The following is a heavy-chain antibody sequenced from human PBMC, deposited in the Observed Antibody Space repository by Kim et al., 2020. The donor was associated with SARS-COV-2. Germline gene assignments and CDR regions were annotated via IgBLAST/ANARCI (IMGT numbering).Heavy chain of an antibody. Sequence: ASVKVSCKASGYTFTSYGISWVRHAPGQGLEWMGWISAYNGNTNYAQKLQGRVTMTTDTSTSTAYMELRSLRSDDTAVYCCARELRTTSIPSPHIDYWGQGTLVTVSS. D-gene: IGHD3-16*01. J-gene: IGHJ4*02. V-gene: IGHV1-18*04. CDR2: ISAYNGNT. CDR1: GYTFTSYG. CDR3: ARELRTTSIPSPHIDY.